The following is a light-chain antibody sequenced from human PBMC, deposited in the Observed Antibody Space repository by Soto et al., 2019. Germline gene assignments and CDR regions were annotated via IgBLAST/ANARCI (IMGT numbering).Light chain of an antibody. Sequence: QLVLTQSPSASASLGASVKLTCTLSSGHSNYAIAWHQQQPEKGPRYLMKVNSDGSHRKGDGIPDRFSGSSSGAQRYLTISSLQSEDEADYYCQTWGTGIRVFGTGTKLTDL. CDR1: SGHSNYA. CDR3: QTWGTGIRV. CDR2: VNSDGSH. J-gene: IGLJ1*01. V-gene: IGLV4-69*01.